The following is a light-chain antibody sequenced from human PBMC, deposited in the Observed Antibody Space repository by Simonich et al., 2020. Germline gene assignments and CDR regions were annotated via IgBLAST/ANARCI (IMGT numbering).Light chain of an antibody. CDR3: QVWDSSSDHVV. CDR1: NIGSKS. CDR2: DDS. V-gene: IGLV3-21*03. J-gene: IGLJ2*01. Sequence: SYVLTQPPSVSVAPGKTARITCGGNNIGSKSEHWYQQKPGQAPVLVVYDDSDRPSGIPERFSGAHTGNTATLTISRVEAGDEADYYCQVWDSSSDHVVFGGGTKLTVL.